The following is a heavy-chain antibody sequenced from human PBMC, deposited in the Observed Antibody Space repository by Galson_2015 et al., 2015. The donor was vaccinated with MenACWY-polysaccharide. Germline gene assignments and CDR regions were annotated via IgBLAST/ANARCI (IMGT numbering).Heavy chain of an antibody. CDR1: GFTFSSYA. CDR3: AKDRGRFLAFDY. D-gene: IGHD3-3*01. J-gene: IGHJ4*02. CDR2: ISGSGGST. Sequence: SLRLSCAASGFTFSSYAMSWVRLAPGKGLEWVSAISGSGGSTYYADSVKGRFTISRDNSKNTLYLQMNSLRAEDTAVYYCAKDRGRFLAFDYWGQGTLVTVSS. V-gene: IGHV3-23*01.